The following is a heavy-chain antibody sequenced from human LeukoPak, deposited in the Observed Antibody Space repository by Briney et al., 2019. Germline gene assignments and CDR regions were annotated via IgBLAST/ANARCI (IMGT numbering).Heavy chain of an antibody. D-gene: IGHD3-10*01. J-gene: IGHJ4*02. Sequence: PGGSLRLSCAASGFTFSSYSMNWVRQAPGKGLEWVSSISSSSSYIYYADSVKGRFTVSRDNAQNSVYLQMNSLRAEDTAVYYCAREHIRSGSYELDYWGQGTLVTVSS. V-gene: IGHV3-21*01. CDR1: GFTFSSYS. CDR3: AREHIRSGSYELDY. CDR2: ISSSSSYI.